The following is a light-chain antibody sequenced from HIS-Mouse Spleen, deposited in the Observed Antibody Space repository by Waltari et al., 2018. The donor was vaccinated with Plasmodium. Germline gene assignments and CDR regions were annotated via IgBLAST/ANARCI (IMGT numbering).Light chain of an antibody. CDR3: SSYTSSSTVV. Sequence: QSALTQPASVSGSPGQSIPISCTGTSSDVGGYNYASWYQQPPGKAPKLMIYDVSNRPSGVSNRFSGSKSGNTASLTISGLQAEDEADYYCSSYTSSSTVVFGGGTKLTVL. V-gene: IGLV2-14*03. CDR1: SSDVGGYNY. CDR2: DVS. J-gene: IGLJ2*01.